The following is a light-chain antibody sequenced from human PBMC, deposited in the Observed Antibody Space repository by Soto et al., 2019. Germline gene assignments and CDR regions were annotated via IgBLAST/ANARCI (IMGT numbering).Light chain of an antibody. J-gene: IGLJ1*01. Sequence: QSVLTHPTFVSRSPGHSVTISCTGTSIDVGSYNRISWYQQPPGTAPKLIIFEVSNRPSGVPDSFSGSKSGSSASLTIYGLQAEDEADYYCSLYISGSTYVFGTGAKVTVL. V-gene: IGLV2-18*01. CDR2: EVS. CDR1: SIDVGSYNR. CDR3: SLYISGSTYV.